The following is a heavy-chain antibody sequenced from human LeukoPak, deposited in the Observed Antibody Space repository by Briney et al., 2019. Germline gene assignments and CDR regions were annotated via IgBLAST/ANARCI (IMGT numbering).Heavy chain of an antibody. CDR3: AKEDFYVWGSYRLLDY. CDR2: ISGNSGST. D-gene: IGHD3-16*02. V-gene: IGHV3-23*01. J-gene: IGHJ4*02. Sequence: HAGGSLRLSCAASGFTFKNYAMSWVRQAPGRGLEWVSGISGNSGSTYYADSVKGRFTISRDNSKDTLYLQMNSLRAEDTAVYYCAKEDFYVWGSYRLLDYWGQGTLVTVSS. CDR1: GFTFKNYA.